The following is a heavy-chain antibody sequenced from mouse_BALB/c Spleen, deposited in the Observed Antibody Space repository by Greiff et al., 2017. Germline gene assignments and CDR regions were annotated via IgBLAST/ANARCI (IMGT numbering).Heavy chain of an antibody. D-gene: IGHD2-3*01. Sequence: VQLKESGPGLVKPSQSLSLTCTVTGYSITSDYAWNWIRQFPGNKLEWMGYISYSGSTSYNPSLKSRISITRDTSKNQFFLQLNSVTTEDTATYYCARCDGYYYAMDYWGQGTSVTVSS. CDR1: GYSITSDYA. CDR3: ARCDGYYYAMDY. CDR2: ISYSGST. J-gene: IGHJ4*01. V-gene: IGHV3-2*02.